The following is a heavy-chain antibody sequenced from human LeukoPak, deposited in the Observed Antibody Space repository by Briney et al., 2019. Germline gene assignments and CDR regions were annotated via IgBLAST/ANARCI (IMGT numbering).Heavy chain of an antibody. J-gene: IGHJ6*02. CDR3: ARVGGTNYYYYGMDV. CDR1: GGSISSGGYS. Sequence: SETLSLTCAVSGGSISSGGYSWSWIRQPPGKGLEWIGYNYHSGSTYYNPSLKSRVTISVDRSKNQFSLKLSSVTAADTAVYYCARVGGTNYYYYGMDVWGQGTTVTVSS. CDR2: NYHSGST. D-gene: IGHD1-1*01. V-gene: IGHV4-30-2*01.